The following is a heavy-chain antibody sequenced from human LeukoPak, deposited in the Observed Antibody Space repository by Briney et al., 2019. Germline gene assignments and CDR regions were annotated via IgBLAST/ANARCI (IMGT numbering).Heavy chain of an antibody. CDR1: GYTFTSYA. D-gene: IGHD2-2*01. CDR2: INAGNGNT. Sequence: ASVTVSCKASGYTFTSYAMHWVRQAPGQRLEWMGWINAGNGNTKYSQKFQSRVTITRDTSASTAYMELSSLRSEDTAVYYCARVGYCSSTSCYLIARHYYFDYWGQGTLVTVSS. CDR3: ARVGYCSSTSCYLIARHYYFDY. J-gene: IGHJ4*02. V-gene: IGHV1-3*01.